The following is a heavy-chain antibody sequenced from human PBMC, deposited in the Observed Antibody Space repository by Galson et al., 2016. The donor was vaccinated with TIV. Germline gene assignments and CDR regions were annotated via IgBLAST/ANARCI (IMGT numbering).Heavy chain of an antibody. D-gene: IGHD4-17*01. CDR1: GASIDSYY. Sequence: ETLSLTCTVSGASIDSYYWNWIRQPPGKGLEWIGYMFYTGSHNYNPSLKSRVTISADTSKNQFSLKLTSVTAADTAVYYCAGGGTATTPPGFDFWGQGSLVAVSS. CDR2: MFYTGSH. J-gene: IGHJ4*02. V-gene: IGHV4-59*01. CDR3: AGGGTATTPPGFDF.